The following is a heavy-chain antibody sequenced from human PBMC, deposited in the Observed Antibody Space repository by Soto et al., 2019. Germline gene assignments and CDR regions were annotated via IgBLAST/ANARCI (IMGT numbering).Heavy chain of an antibody. CDR2: MNPNSGNT. V-gene: IGHV1-8*01. D-gene: IGHD2-8*01. CDR3: ARAPYCTNGVCPAFAFDI. Sequence: ASVKVSCKASVYTFTSYDINWVRQATGQGLEWMGWMNPNSGNTGYAQKFQGRVTMTRNTSTSTAYMELSSLRSEDTAVYYCARAPYCTNGVCPAFAFDIWGQGTMVTVSS. J-gene: IGHJ3*02. CDR1: VYTFTSYD.